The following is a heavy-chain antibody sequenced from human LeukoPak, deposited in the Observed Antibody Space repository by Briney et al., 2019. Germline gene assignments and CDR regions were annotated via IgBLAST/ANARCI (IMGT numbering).Heavy chain of an antibody. CDR3: ASGYYYMDV. CDR1: GFTFSSYS. Sequence: PGGSRRLSCAASGFTFSSYSMNWVRQAPGRGLEWVSYISSSSTIYYADSVKGRFTISRDNAKNSLYLQMNSLRAEDTAVYYCASGYYYMDVWGKGTTVTVSS. J-gene: IGHJ6*03. V-gene: IGHV3-48*01. CDR2: ISSSSTI.